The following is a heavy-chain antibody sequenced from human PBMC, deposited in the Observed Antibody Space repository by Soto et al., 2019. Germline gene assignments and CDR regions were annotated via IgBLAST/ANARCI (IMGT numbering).Heavy chain of an antibody. CDR3: AKARYFDSTGYLYYFDY. J-gene: IGHJ4*02. Sequence: EVQLLESGGGLAQPGASLRLSCAASGFTFNNYAMSWVRQAPGKGLEWVSSITGSGDYTYYADSVKGRFTISRDNSKNTLYLQMNSLRAGDTAVYYCAKARYFDSTGYLYYFDYWGQGTLITVSS. V-gene: IGHV3-23*01. D-gene: IGHD3-22*01. CDR1: GFTFNNYA. CDR2: ITGSGDYT.